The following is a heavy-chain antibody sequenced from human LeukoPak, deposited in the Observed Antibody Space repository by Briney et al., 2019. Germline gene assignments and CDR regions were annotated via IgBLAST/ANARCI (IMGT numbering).Heavy chain of an antibody. CDR2: IYYTGST. CDR1: GGSISSSSYY. J-gene: IGHJ4*02. Sequence: SETLSLTCTVSGGSISSSSYYWGWIRQPPGTGLDWIGSIYYTGSTYYSPSLNSRVTISLDTSKNQFSLKLNSVTAADTAVYYCARGGGEQLGYFDYWGQGTLVTVSS. V-gene: IGHV4-39*07. D-gene: IGHD6-6*01. CDR3: ARGGGEQLGYFDY.